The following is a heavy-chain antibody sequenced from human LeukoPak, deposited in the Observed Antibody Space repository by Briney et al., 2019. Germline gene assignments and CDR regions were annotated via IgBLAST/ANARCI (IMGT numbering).Heavy chain of an antibody. CDR1: GFTFSAYA. Sequence: GGSLRLSCAASGFTFSAYAMSWVRQAPGKGLEWVSAITGSGDDTYYADSVKGRFTISRDNSKNTLYLQMNSLRAEDTAVYYCAKESGDDSSGYYEVFDYWGQGTLVTVSS. V-gene: IGHV3-23*01. D-gene: IGHD3-22*01. CDR3: AKESGDDSSGYYEVFDY. J-gene: IGHJ4*02. CDR2: ITGSGDDT.